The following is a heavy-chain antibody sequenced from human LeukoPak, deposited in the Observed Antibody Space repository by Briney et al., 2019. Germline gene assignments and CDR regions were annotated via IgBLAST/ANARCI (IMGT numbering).Heavy chain of an antibody. CDR2: IKQDGSEK. V-gene: IGHV3-7*04. Sequence: GGSLRLSCAASGFTFSSYWMSWVRQAPGKGLEWVANIKQDGSEKYYVDSVEGRFTISRDNAKNSLSLQMNSLRGEDTAVYYCVRALGSSSADYWGQGTLVTVSS. D-gene: IGHD6-6*01. CDR3: VRALGSSSADY. J-gene: IGHJ4*02. CDR1: GFTFSSYW.